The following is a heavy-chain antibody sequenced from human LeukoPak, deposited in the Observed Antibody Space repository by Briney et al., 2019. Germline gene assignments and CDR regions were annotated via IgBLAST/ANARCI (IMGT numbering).Heavy chain of an antibody. D-gene: IGHD1-14*01. Sequence: SETLSLTCTVSGYSISSGYYWGWIGQPPGKGREWIGSIYHSGSTSYNPSLKSRVTISVDTSKNQFSLNLSSVTAADTAVYYCAREGEPGSLDYWGQGTLVTVSS. CDR3: AREGEPGSLDY. J-gene: IGHJ4*02. CDR2: IYHSGST. CDR1: GYSISSGYY. V-gene: IGHV4-38-2*02.